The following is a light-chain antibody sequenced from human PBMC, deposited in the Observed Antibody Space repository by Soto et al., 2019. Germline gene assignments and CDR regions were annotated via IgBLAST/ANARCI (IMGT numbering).Light chain of an antibody. CDR3: QQSYSTPRIT. V-gene: IGKV1-39*01. J-gene: IGKJ5*01. CDR1: QSIRNY. Sequence: DIQMTQFPSSVSASVRDRVTITCRASQSIRNYLNWYQQKPGKAPKLLIYAASSLQSGVPSRFSGRGSGTDFTLTISSLQPEDFATYYCQQSYSTPRITFGQGTRLEIK. CDR2: AAS.